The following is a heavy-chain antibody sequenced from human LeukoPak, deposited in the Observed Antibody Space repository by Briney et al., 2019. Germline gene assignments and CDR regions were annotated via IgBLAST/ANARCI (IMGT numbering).Heavy chain of an antibody. J-gene: IGHJ4*02. Sequence: KHGESLKISCKGSGYSFTSYWIGWVRQMPGKGLEWMGIIHPGDSDIRYSPSFQGQVTISADKSISTAYLQWSSLKASDTAMYYCARGKIGYSYGSYYWGQGTLVTVSS. CDR1: GYSFTSYW. D-gene: IGHD5-18*01. CDR3: ARGKIGYSYGSYY. CDR2: IHPGDSDI. V-gene: IGHV5-51*01.